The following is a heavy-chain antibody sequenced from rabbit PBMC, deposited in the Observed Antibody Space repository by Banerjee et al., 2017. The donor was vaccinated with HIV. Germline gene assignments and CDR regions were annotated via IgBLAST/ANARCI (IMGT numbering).Heavy chain of an antibody. J-gene: IGHJ4*01. V-gene: IGHV1S45*01. Sequence: QEQLEESGGDLVKPEGSLTLTCTASGISLSSSYWICWVRQAPGKGLEWIGCIYTGSGTTYYASWAKGRFSISRSTSLNTVTLQMTSLTAADTATYFCARDLSSSGWSDFALWGPGTLVTVS. D-gene: IGHD4-1*01. CDR3: ARDLSSSGWSDFAL. CDR1: GISLSSSYW. CDR2: IYTGSGTT.